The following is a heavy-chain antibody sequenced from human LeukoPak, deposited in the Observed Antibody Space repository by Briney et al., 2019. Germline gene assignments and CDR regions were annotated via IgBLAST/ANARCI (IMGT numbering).Heavy chain of an antibody. Sequence: GGSLRLSCAASGFTFSSYGMHWVRQAPGKGLEWVAVISYDGSNKYYADSVKGRFTISRDNSKNTLYLQMNSLRAEDTAVYYCATELGQQQLGLDYWGQGTLVTVSS. V-gene: IGHV3-30*03. CDR1: GFTFSSYG. CDR3: ATELGQQQLGLDY. CDR2: ISYDGSNK. D-gene: IGHD6-13*01. J-gene: IGHJ4*02.